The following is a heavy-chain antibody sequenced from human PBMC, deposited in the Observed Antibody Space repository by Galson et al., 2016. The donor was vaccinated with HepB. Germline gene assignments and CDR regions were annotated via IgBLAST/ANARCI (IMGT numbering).Heavy chain of an antibody. J-gene: IGHJ4*02. CDR1: GYRFPIYW. Sequence: QSGAEVKKPGESLKISCKGSGYRFPIYWIGWVRQMPGKGLEWMGIIYPADYDTRYSPSFQGHVTISVDKSISTAYLQLINLKPSDTATYFCARIDGDTPMDHFDYWGQGTLVTVSS. CDR2: IYPADYDT. D-gene: IGHD5-18*01. V-gene: IGHV5-51*01. CDR3: ARIDGDTPMDHFDY.